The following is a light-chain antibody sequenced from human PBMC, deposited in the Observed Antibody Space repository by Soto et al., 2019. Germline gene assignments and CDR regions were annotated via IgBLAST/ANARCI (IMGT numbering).Light chain of an antibody. Sequence: AIQLTQSPSSLYASVGARVTITCRASQAIRTALGWYQQKPGKVPKLLIYAASILQSGVPSRFSGSGSGTDFTLTISSLQPEDFATYYCLLDFRYFWAFGQGTKVDIK. V-gene: IGKV1-6*01. CDR3: LLDFRYFWA. CDR2: AAS. CDR1: QAIRTA. J-gene: IGKJ1*01.